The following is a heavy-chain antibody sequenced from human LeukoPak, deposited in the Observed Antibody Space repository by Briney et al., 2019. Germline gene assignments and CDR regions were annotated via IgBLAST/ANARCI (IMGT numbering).Heavy chain of an antibody. CDR1: GESFTGYY. Sequence: SETLSLTCAVYGESFTGYYWTWIRQPPGKGLEWIGEINHSGSTNYNPSLKSRVTISVDTSKNQFSLKLSSVTAADTAVYYCARLDMAVAGNRWFDPWGQGTLVTVSS. J-gene: IGHJ5*02. V-gene: IGHV4-34*01. D-gene: IGHD6-19*01. CDR2: INHSGST. CDR3: ARLDMAVAGNRWFDP.